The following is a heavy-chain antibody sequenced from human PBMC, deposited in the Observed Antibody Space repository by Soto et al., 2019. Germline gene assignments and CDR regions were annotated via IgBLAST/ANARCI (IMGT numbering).Heavy chain of an antibody. J-gene: IGHJ2*01. CDR2: INHSGSS. Sequence: SETLSLTCAVHGGSFSGFYWTWIRQPPGKGLEWIGEINHSGSSNYNPPLKSRVTMSLDTSRNQFSLSLNSVTAADTAAYYCARMAGPWYFDLWGRGTLVT. CDR1: GGSFSGFY. V-gene: IGHV4-34*01. CDR3: ARMAGPWYFDL.